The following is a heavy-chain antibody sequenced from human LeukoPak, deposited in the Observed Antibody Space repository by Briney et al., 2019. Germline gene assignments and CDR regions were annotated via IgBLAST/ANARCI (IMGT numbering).Heavy chain of an antibody. V-gene: IGHV4-4*07. Sequence: SETLSLTCSVSGVSITSNYWTWIRQPAGRGLEWIGRVSTRGNTNYNPSLKSRVTMSVDTPKNLSSLKLTSVTAADTAMYYCARSPGLADIDFWGQGTLVIVSS. J-gene: IGHJ4*01. D-gene: IGHD2-21*01. CDR1: GVSITSNY. CDR2: VSTRGNT. CDR3: ARSPGLADIDF.